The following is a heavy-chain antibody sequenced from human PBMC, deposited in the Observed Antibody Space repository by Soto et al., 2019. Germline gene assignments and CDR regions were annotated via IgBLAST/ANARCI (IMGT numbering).Heavy chain of an antibody. Sequence: GGSLRLSCAASGFTFGSYWMSWFGQAPGKGLEWVANIKQDGSEKYYVDSVKGRFTISRDNAKNSLYLQMNSLRAEDTAVYYCAIYRSPPLHHYRLAVPAQRTTVLVSS. V-gene: IGHV3-7*03. CDR3: AIYRSPPLHHYRLAV. CDR1: GFTFGSYW. D-gene: IGHD5-12*01. CDR2: IKQDGSEK. J-gene: IGHJ6*02.